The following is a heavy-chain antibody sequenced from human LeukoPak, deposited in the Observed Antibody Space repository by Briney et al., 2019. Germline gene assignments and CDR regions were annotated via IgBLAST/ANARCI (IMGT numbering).Heavy chain of an antibody. D-gene: IGHD2-15*01. CDR1: GFTFSSYA. V-gene: IGHV3-23*01. CDR2: IRGSGGTT. CDR3: AKDPGGSRVDEYFQH. Sequence: GGSLRLSCAASGFTFSSYAMTWVRQAPGKGLEWVSSIRGSGGTTYYADSVKGRFTISRDNFKNMLYLDMNSLRAEDTAVYYCAKDPGGSRVDEYFQHWGQGTLVTVS. J-gene: IGHJ1*01.